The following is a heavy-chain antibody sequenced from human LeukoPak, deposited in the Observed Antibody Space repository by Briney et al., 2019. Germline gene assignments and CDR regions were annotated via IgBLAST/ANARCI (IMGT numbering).Heavy chain of an antibody. CDR2: IYYSGSS. J-gene: IGHJ4*02. D-gene: IGHD5-24*01. CDR3: ARGARAGYNFEPFDY. CDR1: GGSMSSYY. Sequence: PSETLSLICTVSGGSMSSYYWSWIRHPTRKGLEWSGYIYYSGSSKHNPSLKSRVTISVDTSKNQFSLKLSSVTDADTAVYYCARGARAGYNFEPFDYWGQGTLVTVSS. V-gene: IGHV4-59*08.